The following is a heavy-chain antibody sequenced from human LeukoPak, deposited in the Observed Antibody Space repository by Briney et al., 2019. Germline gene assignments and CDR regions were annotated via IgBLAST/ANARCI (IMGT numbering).Heavy chain of an antibody. J-gene: IGHJ4*01. CDR1: GFTLSSYG. D-gene: IGHD3-9*01. Sequence: GRSLRLSCAASGFTLSSYGMHWVSQAPGKGLEWVAVISYDGTYKYYADSVKGRFTISRDNSKNTLYVQMNSLRAEDTAVYYCAKAGRESLRYFDWLWDYWGHGTLVTVSS. V-gene: IGHV3-30*18. CDR2: ISYDGTYK. CDR3: AKAGRESLRYFDWLWDY.